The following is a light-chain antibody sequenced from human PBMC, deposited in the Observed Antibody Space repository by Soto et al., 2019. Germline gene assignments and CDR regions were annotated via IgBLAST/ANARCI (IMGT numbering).Light chain of an antibody. J-gene: IGKJ5*01. CDR3: QQHNQWPIT. Sequence: EIMLTQAPATLSLSPGEKATLSFRTSQSVSSSRLVWYRQKPGQAPRLLIYYISTRATGIPARFSGSGSGTEFTLTITSLQSEDSAVYYCQQHNQWPITFGQGTRLEIK. CDR2: YIS. V-gene: IGKV3D-15*01. CDR1: QSVSSS.